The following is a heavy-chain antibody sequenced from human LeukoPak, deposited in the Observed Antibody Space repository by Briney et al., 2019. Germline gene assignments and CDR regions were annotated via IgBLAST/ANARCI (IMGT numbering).Heavy chain of an antibody. D-gene: IGHD2-15*01. CDR3: AGSSGGTTRYYYYMDV. Sequence: GRPLRLSCAASGFTFSSYGMHWVRQAPGKGLEWVAVIWYGGSTQFYGDSVEGRFTISRDDSKNTLYLQMNSLRAEDTAVYYCAGSSGGTTRYYYYMDVWGKGTTVTVSS. J-gene: IGHJ6*03. CDR2: IWYGGSTQ. CDR1: GFTFSSYG. V-gene: IGHV3-33*03.